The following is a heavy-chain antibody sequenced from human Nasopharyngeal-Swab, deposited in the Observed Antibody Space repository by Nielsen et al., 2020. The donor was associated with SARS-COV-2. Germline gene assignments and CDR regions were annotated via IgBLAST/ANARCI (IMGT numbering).Heavy chain of an antibody. Sequence: ASVKVSCKASGYTFTSYYMHWVRQAPGQGLEWMGIINPSGGSTSYAQKFQGRVTMTRDTSTSTVYMELSSLRSKDTAVYYCARDPRFWSGYYTPYYFDYWGQGTLVTVSS. V-gene: IGHV1-46*01. CDR1: GYTFTSYY. D-gene: IGHD3-3*01. CDR2: INPSGGST. J-gene: IGHJ4*02. CDR3: ARDPRFWSGYYTPYYFDY.